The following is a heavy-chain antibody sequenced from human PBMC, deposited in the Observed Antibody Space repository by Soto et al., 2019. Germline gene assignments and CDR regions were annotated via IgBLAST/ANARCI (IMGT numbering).Heavy chain of an antibody. V-gene: IGHV4-39*01. Sequence: PSETLSLTCTVPSDSISSSTYYWAWIRQPPGKELEWIGGIYNRGNTYYSPSLKSRVTISVDTSKNQFSLKLSSVTAADTAVYYCARHRKGYSLDYWGQGTLVTVSS. J-gene: IGHJ4*02. D-gene: IGHD5-18*01. CDR2: IYNRGNT. CDR3: ARHRKGYSLDY. CDR1: SDSISSSTYY.